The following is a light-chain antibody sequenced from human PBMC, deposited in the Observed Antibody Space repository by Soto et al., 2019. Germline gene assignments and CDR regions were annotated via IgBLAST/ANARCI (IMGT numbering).Light chain of an antibody. J-gene: IGKJ2*01. V-gene: IGKV3-20*01. CDR2: GAS. Sequence: DIVLTQSPGTLSLSPGERATLSCRASQSFSSGYLAWYQQKPGQAPRLLIYGASTRATDIPDRFSGSESGTEFTLTISRLEPEDFAVYDGQQYGSSPPYAVGQGTKLEI. CDR1: QSFSSGY. CDR3: QQYGSSPPYA.